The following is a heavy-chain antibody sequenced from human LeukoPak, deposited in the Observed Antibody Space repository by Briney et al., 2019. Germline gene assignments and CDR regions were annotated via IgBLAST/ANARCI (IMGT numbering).Heavy chain of an antibody. CDR1: GFTVSSNY. D-gene: IGHD3-10*01. Sequence: GESLRLSCAASGFTVSSNYMSWVRQAPGKGLEWVSVIFSGGSTYYADSVKGRFTISRDNSKNTLYLQMNSLRAEDTAVYYCARDVMRPHGSGSSNYWGQGTLVTVSS. CDR3: ARDVMRPHGSGSSNY. CDR2: IFSGGST. V-gene: IGHV3-53*01. J-gene: IGHJ4*02.